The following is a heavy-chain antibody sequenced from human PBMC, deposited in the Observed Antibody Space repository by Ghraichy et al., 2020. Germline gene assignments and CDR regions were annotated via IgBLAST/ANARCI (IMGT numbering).Heavy chain of an antibody. CDR1: GFSFSGYS. Sequence: GGSLRLSCVGSGFSFSGYSMNWVRQSPGKGLEWISYITSSSRTKSYADSVKGRFTISRDNAQNSLYLQMNSLRDEDTAVYYCARGSTVVRFYYYDGMDVWGQRTTVTVSS. V-gene: IGHV3-48*02. CDR3: ARGSTVVRFYYYDGMDV. J-gene: IGHJ6*02. CDR2: ITSSSRTK. D-gene: IGHD4-23*01.